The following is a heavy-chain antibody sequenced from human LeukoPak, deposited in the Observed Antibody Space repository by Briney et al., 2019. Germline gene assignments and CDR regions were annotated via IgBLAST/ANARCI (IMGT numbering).Heavy chain of an antibody. D-gene: IGHD3-16*02. CDR3: ANGLDYVWGSYRPFDC. J-gene: IGHJ4*02. CDR1: GFTFSSYA. Sequence: PGGSLRLSCAASGFTFSSYAMSWVRQAPGKGLEWVSAISGSGGSTYYADSVKGRFTISRDNSKNTLYLQMNSLRAEDTAVYYCANGLDYVWGSYRPFDCWGQGTLVTVSS. V-gene: IGHV3-23*01. CDR2: ISGSGGST.